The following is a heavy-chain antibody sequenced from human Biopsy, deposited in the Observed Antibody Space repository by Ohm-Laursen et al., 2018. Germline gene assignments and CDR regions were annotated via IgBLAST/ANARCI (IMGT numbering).Heavy chain of an antibody. Sequence: SLRLSCAASGFTFSDYSMSWVRQPPGKGLEWVSAISGSAASTYYSDSVKGRFTISRDNSKNMMYLQMNSLRADDTALYYCRAVAGEAFDLWGQGTMVTVSS. D-gene: IGHD6-19*01. CDR1: GFTFSDYS. CDR3: RAVAGEAFDL. J-gene: IGHJ3*01. CDR2: ISGSAAST. V-gene: IGHV3-23*01.